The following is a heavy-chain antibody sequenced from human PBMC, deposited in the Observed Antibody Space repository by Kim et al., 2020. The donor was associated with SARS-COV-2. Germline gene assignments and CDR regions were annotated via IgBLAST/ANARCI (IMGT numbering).Heavy chain of an antibody. J-gene: IGHJ4*02. V-gene: IGHV2-70*01. Sequence: SLKTRLTISKDTSKNQVVLKMTNMDPVDTATYYCARAVLGDSGYDLGFDYWGQGTLVTVSS. D-gene: IGHD5-12*01. CDR3: ARAVLGDSGYDLGFDY.